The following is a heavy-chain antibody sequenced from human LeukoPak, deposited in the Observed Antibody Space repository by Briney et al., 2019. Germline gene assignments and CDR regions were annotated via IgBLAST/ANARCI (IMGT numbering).Heavy chain of an antibody. Sequence: GASVKVSCKASGYILSRYAMNWVRQAPGQRLEWMGWINAGNGNTKYSQKFQGRVTMTRDTSTSTVYMELSSLRSEDTAVYYCASQRETLYSYGWRYYYMDVWGKGTTVNVSS. CDR3: ASQRETLYSYGWRYYYMDV. J-gene: IGHJ6*03. CDR2: INAGNGNT. V-gene: IGHV1-3*01. D-gene: IGHD5-18*01. CDR1: GYILSRYA.